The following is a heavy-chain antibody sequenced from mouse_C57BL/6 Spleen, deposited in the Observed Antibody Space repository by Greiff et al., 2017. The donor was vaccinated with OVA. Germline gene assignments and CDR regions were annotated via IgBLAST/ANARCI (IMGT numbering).Heavy chain of an antibody. V-gene: IGHV3-6*01. Sequence: VQLKESGPGLVKPSQSLSLTCSVTGYSITSGYYWNWIRQFPGNKLEWMGYISYDGSNNYNPSLKNRISITRDTSKNQFFLKLNSVTTEDTATYYCARSYDGYPYYYAMDYWGQGTSVTVSS. J-gene: IGHJ4*01. CDR1: GYSITSGYY. CDR3: ARSYDGYPYYYAMDY. D-gene: IGHD2-3*01. CDR2: ISYDGSN.